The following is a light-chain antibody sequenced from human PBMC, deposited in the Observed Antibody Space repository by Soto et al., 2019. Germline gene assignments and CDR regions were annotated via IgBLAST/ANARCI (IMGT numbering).Light chain of an antibody. J-gene: IGKJ4*01. CDR3: QQYDSYPRT. CDR2: GAS. V-gene: IGKV1D-16*01. CDR1: QGISSS. Sequence: DIQMTQSPSSLSASVGDRVTITCRASQGISSSLAWYQQKPERAPKSLVYGASRLQSGVPSRFSGSGSGTEFTLTINYLQPEDFATYYCQQYDSYPRTFGGGTKVEIK.